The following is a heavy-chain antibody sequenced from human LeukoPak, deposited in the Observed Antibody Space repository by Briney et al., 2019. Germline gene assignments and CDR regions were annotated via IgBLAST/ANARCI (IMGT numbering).Heavy chain of an antibody. CDR3: AGGLGILTGYYTD. CDR2: IHPNSGGT. Sequence: ASVKVSCKASGYTFTGYYLHWVRQAPGQGLEWMGWIHPNSGGTNYAQMFQGRVTMTRDTSISTAYLDLSRLRSDDTAVYYCAGGLGILTGYYTDWGQGTLVTVSS. V-gene: IGHV1-2*02. CDR1: GYTFTGYY. J-gene: IGHJ4*02. D-gene: IGHD3-9*01.